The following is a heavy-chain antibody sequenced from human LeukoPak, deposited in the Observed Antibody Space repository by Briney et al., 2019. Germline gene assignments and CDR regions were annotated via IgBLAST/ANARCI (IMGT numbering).Heavy chain of an antibody. CDR1: GGSVSSGSYY. CDR2: IYYSGST. Sequence: PSETLSLTCTVSGGSVSSGSYYWSWIRQPPGKGLEWIGYIYYSGSTNYNPSLKSRVTISVDTSKNQFSLKLSSVTAADTAVYYCARDQYDYVWGSYRAYTPDAFDIWGQGTMVTVSS. CDR3: ARDQYDYVWGSYRAYTPDAFDI. J-gene: IGHJ3*02. V-gene: IGHV4-61*01. D-gene: IGHD3-16*02.